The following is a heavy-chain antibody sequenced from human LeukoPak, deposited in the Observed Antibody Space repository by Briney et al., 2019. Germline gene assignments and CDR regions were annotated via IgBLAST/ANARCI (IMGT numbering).Heavy chain of an antibody. J-gene: IGHJ4*02. CDR3: ARDRRDAYSQNFDY. Sequence: PGGSLRLSCAASGFTFSDYEMNWVRQAPGKGLEWVSYIGSSDTTIYHADSVKGRFTISRDNAKNSLYLQMNSLRAEDTAVYYCARDRRDAYSQNFDYWGQGTLVTVSS. CDR2: IGSSDTTI. CDR1: GFTFSDYE. D-gene: IGHD5-24*01. V-gene: IGHV3-48*03.